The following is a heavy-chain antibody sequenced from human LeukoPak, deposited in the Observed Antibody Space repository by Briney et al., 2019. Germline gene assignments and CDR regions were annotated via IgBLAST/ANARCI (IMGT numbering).Heavy chain of an antibody. Sequence: PGGSLRLSCAASGFTFSSYAMSWVRQAPGKGLEWVSAISGSGGSTYYADSVKGRFTISRDNAKNSLYLQMNSLRAEDTAVYYCARERLGYSYAFDIWGQGTMVTVSS. V-gene: IGHV3-23*01. J-gene: IGHJ3*02. CDR2: ISGSGGST. CDR1: GFTFSSYA. D-gene: IGHD5-18*01. CDR3: ARERLGYSYAFDI.